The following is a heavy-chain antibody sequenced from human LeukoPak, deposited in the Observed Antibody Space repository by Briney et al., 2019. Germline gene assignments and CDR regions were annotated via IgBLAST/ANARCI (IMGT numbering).Heavy chain of an antibody. V-gene: IGHV4-30-4*01. CDR2: INYSGST. D-gene: IGHD2-8*01. CDR3: ARDKEEKGVGLNG. Sequence: SETLSLTCTVSGGSITSRDSSWSWIRQPPGKGLEWIGYINYSGSTSYNPSLKSRVTISVDTSKNQFSLKLSSVTAADTGVDYCARDKEEKGVGLNGWRQGTKVAVSS. CDR1: GGSITSRDSS. J-gene: IGHJ6*02.